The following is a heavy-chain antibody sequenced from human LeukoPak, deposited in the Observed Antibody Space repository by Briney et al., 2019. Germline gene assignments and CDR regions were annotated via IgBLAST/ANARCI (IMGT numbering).Heavy chain of an antibody. CDR2: IYHSGST. Sequence: SETLSLTCTVSGGSISSGGYYWSWIRQPPGKGLEWIGYIYHSGSTYYNPSLKSRVTISVDRSKNQFSLKLSSLTAADTAVYYCARVDDSGSYAGGVDYWGQGTLVTVSS. CDR3: ARVDDSGSYAGGVDY. V-gene: IGHV4-30-2*01. J-gene: IGHJ4*02. D-gene: IGHD1-26*01. CDR1: GGSISSGGYY.